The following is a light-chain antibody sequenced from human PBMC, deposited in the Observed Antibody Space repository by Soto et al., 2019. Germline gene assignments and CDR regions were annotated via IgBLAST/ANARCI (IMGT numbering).Light chain of an antibody. V-gene: IGKV3-15*01. CDR3: QLYNIWAXEVT. CDR2: VES. J-gene: IGKJ3*01. CDR1: QSVNRN. Sequence: EKVMTQSPATLSVSPGESATLSCRAIQSVNRNLGCYQQKAGQTPRLLIYVESTRAAGVPVGFSGSGSGTDLNITISSLKSEDFAIYYCQLYNIWAXEVTCGPRTKVXI.